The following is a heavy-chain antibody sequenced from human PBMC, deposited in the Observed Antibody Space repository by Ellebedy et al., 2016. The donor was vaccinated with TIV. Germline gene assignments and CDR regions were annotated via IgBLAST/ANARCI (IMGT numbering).Heavy chain of an antibody. J-gene: IGHJ4*02. Sequence: LRLSXAVSGGSISSGSYYWSWIRQPAGKGLEWIGRIYTSGSTNYNPSLKSRVTMSVDTSKNQFSLKLSSVTAADTAVYYCARDGRMGSSWYEAFDYWGQGTLVTVSS. CDR3: ARDGRMGSSWYEAFDY. CDR2: IYTSGST. D-gene: IGHD6-13*01. V-gene: IGHV4-61*02. CDR1: GGSISSGSYY.